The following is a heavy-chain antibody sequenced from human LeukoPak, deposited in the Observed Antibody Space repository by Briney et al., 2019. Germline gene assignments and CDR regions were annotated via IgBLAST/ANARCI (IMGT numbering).Heavy chain of an antibody. J-gene: IGHJ4*02. D-gene: IGHD5-18*01. CDR3: AKGGYSYGYFDY. Sequence: GGSLRLSCAASGFTFDDYAMHWVRQAPGKGLEWVSGISWNSGSIGYADSVKGRFTISRDNAKNSLYLQMNSLRAEDTALYYCAKGGYSYGYFDYWGQGTLVTVSS. CDR1: GFTFDDYA. CDR2: ISWNSGSI. V-gene: IGHV3-9*01.